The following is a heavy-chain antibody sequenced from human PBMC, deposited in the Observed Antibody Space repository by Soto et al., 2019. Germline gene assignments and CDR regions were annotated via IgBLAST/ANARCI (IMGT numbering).Heavy chain of an antibody. J-gene: IGHJ6*02. V-gene: IGHV4-59*01. D-gene: IGHD2-2*01. CDR2: IYYSGST. CDR1: GGSISTYY. CDR3: ARGPDIVVVPSAFGHGIDV. Sequence: SETLSLTCAVSGGSISTYYWSWIRQPPGKGLEWIGYIYYSGSTNYNPSLKSRVTISLDTSKNQFSLKLSSVTAADTAVYDCARGPDIVVVPSAFGHGIDVWGQGTTVTVSS.